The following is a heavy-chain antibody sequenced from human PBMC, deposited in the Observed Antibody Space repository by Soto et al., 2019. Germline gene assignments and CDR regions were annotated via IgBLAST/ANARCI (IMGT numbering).Heavy chain of an antibody. Sequence: GASVKVSCKASGYSFASFGISWVRQAPGQGLEWMGWISGYNGNTNYAQKLQDRVTMTTDTSTSTAYMELRSLRSDDTAVYYCARWPSVSSSEGFFDYWGQGTLVTVS. J-gene: IGHJ4*02. V-gene: IGHV1-18*01. CDR2: ISGYNGNT. CDR1: GYSFASFG. CDR3: ARWPSVSSSEGFFDY. D-gene: IGHD6-13*01.